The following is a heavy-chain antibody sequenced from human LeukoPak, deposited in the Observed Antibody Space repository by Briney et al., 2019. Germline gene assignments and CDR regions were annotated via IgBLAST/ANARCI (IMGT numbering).Heavy chain of an antibody. D-gene: IGHD2-2*01. CDR3: ARGRHCSSTSCPSNGAFDI. J-gene: IGHJ3*02. V-gene: IGHV3-20*04. CDR1: GFTFDDYG. CDR2: INWKSGNT. Sequence: GGSLRLSCAASGFTFDDYGMSWVRQAPGKGLEGVSDINWKSGNTGYADSVKGRFTISRDNAKNSLYLQMNSLRAEDTALYYCARGRHCSSTSCPSNGAFDIWGQGTMVTVSS.